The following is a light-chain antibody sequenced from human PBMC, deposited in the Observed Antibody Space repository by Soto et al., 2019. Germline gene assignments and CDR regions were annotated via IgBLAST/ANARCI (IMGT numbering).Light chain of an antibody. CDR2: GAS. J-gene: IGKJ1*01. CDR1: QYVSVSF. CDR3: QQYGSTPQT. Sequence: EIVLTQSPGTLSLSPGDRATLSCRASQYVSVSFLAWYQQKPGQAPRLLIYGASDRATGIPDRFTGSGSGTDFTLTISRLEPEDFAVYYCQQYGSTPQTFGQGTKVEIK. V-gene: IGKV3-20*01.